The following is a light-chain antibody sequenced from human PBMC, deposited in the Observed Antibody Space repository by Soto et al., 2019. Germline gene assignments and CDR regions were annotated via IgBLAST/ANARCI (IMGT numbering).Light chain of an antibody. V-gene: IGKV3-20*01. J-gene: IGKJ1*01. CDR2: GAS. CDR1: QSVSSFY. CDR3: QQYGDWPRT. Sequence: EIVLTQSPGTLSLSPGERATLSCRASQSVSSFYLAWYQQRAGQAPRLLIYGASTRATGIPDRFSGSGSGTDFILTISRLEPEDFAVYYCQQYGDWPRTFGQGIKVEIK.